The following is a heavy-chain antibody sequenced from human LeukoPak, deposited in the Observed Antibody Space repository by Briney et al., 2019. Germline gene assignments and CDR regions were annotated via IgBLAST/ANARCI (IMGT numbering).Heavy chain of an antibody. D-gene: IGHD2-8*01. CDR3: AKRHIVLMVYATAGTWDY. Sequence: GGSLRLSCAASGFTFSSYAMSWVRQAPGKGLEWVSAISGSGGSTYYADSVKGRFTISRDNSKNTLYMQMNSLRAEDTAVYYCAKRHIVLMVYATAGTWDYWGQGTLVTVSS. CDR1: GFTFSSYA. V-gene: IGHV3-23*01. CDR2: ISGSGGST. J-gene: IGHJ4*02.